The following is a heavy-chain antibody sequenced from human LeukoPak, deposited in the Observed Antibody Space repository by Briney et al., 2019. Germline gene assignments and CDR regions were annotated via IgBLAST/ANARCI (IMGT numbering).Heavy chain of an antibody. CDR2: IYYSGST. V-gene: IGHV4-31*03. Sequence: SQTLSLTCTVSGGSISSGGYYWSWIRQHPGKGLEWIGYIYYSGSTYYNPSLKSRVTISVDTSKNQFSLKLSSVTAADTAVYYCAREVVAGIFDYRGQGTLVTVSS. D-gene: IGHD6-19*01. J-gene: IGHJ4*02. CDR1: GGSISSGGYY. CDR3: AREVVAGIFDY.